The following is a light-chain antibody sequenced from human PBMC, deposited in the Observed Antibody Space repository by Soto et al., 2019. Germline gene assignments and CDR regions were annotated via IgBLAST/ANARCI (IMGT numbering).Light chain of an antibody. CDR1: QGISNS. J-gene: IGKJ5*01. V-gene: IGKV1-12*01. CDR3: QQANSFPIT. CDR2: DAS. Sequence: DIQMTQSPSSLSTSVGDRVTITCQASQGISNSINWYQQKPGKAPKLLIYDASNLQSGVPSRFSGSGSGTDFTLTISSLQPEDFATYYCQQANSFPITFGQGTRLEIK.